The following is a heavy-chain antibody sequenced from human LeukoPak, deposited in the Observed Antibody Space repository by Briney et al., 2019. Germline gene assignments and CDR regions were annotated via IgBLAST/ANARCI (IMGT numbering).Heavy chain of an antibody. D-gene: IGHD1-26*01. V-gene: IGHV3-48*01. CDR1: GFTFDDYA. Sequence: GRSLRLSCAASGFTFDDYAMHWVRQAPGKGLEWVSYISSDSGTIYQADSVKGRFTISRDNAKNSLYLQMNSLRAEDTAVYYCAKDNGVGAFDYWGQGTLVTVSS. J-gene: IGHJ4*02. CDR3: AKDNGVGAFDY. CDR2: ISSDSGTI.